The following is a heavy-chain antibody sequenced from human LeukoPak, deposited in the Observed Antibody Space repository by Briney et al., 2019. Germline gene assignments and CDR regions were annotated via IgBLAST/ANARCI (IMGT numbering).Heavy chain of an antibody. D-gene: IGHD2-2*01. CDR2: IYPGDSDT. CDR3: ARQRDYCSSTSCPLYMDV. Sequence: PGESLKISCKGSGYSFTSYGIGWVRQMPGKGLEWMGIIYPGDSDTRYSPSFQGQVTISADKSISTAYLQWSSLKASDTAMYYCARQRDYCSSTSCPLYMDVWGKGTTVTVSS. V-gene: IGHV5-51*01. CDR1: GYSFTSYG. J-gene: IGHJ6*03.